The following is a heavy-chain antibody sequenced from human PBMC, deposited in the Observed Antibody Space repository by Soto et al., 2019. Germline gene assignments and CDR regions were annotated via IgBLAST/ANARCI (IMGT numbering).Heavy chain of an antibody. CDR2: ISGSGDST. CDR1: GFTFSSYA. Sequence: EEQLLESGGGLVQPGGSLRLSCAASGFTFSSYAMGWVRQAPGKGLEWVSGISGSGDSTYYADSVKGRFTISRDNSKNTVYLQMNSLRAEDTAVYYCANESLVRGVINYFDYWGQGTLVTVSS. J-gene: IGHJ4*02. D-gene: IGHD3-10*01. V-gene: IGHV3-23*01. CDR3: ANESLVRGVINYFDY.